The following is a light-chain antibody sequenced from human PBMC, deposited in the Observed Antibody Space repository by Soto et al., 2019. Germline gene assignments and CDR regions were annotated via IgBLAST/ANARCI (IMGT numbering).Light chain of an antibody. CDR2: DVS. CDR1: SSDVGGYNY. J-gene: IGLJ2*01. Sequence: QSALTQPASVSGSPRQSITISCTGTSSDVGGYNYVSWYQQHPGKAPKLMIYDVSNRPSGVSNRFSGSKSGNTASLTISGLQAEDEADYYCSSYTSSSTSVVFGGGTKVTVL. CDR3: SSYTSSSTSVV. V-gene: IGLV2-14*01.